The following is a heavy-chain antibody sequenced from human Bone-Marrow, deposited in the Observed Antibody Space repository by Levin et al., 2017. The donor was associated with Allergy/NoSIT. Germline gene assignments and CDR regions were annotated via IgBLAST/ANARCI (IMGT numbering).Heavy chain of an antibody. J-gene: IGHJ4*02. CDR1: GFTFSLYS. Sequence: GGSLRLSCAASGFTFSLYSFNWVRQFPGKGLQWVSSISSSGSDIFYADSVKGRFTISRNNANNSVYLQINNLRVEDTALYFCATSFWGSYPAEYWGQGTLVTVS. CDR2: ISSSGSDI. V-gene: IGHV3-21*04. D-gene: IGHD3-16*02. CDR3: ATSFWGSYPAEY.